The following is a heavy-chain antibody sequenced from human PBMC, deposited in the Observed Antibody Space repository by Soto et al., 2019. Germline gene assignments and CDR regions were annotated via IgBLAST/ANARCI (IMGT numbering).Heavy chain of an antibody. V-gene: IGHV3-33*01. CDR1: GFTFSSYG. D-gene: IGHD6-13*01. Sequence: QVQLVESGGGVVQPGRSLRLSCAASGFTFSSYGMHWVRQAPGNGLEWVAVIWYDGSNKYYADSVKGRFTISRDNSKNTLYPQMNSLRADDTAVYYCARDLAAASLSYYYYGMAVWGHGTTVTVSS. CDR3: ARDLAAASLSYYYYGMAV. CDR2: IWYDGSNK. J-gene: IGHJ6*01.